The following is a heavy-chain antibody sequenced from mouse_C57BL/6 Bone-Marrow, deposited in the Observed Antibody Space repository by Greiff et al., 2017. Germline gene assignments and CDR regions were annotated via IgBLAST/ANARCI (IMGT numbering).Heavy chain of an antibody. V-gene: IGHV1-64*01. CDR2: IHPNSGST. CDR3: ARWLPAWFAY. CDR1: GYTFTSYW. J-gene: IGHJ3*01. Sequence: QVQLQQPGAELVKPGASVKLSCKASGYTFTSYWMHWVKPRPGQGLAWIGMIHPNSGSTNYNEKFKSKATLTVDKSSSTAYMQLSSLTSEDSAVYYCARWLPAWFAYWGQGTLVTVSA. D-gene: IGHD2-2*01.